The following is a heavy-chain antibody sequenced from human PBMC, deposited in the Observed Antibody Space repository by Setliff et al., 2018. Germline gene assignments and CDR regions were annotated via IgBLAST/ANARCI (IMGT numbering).Heavy chain of an antibody. CDR2: IIPILGIA. J-gene: IGHJ3*02. V-gene: IGHV1-69*10. CDR1: GGTFSSYA. Sequence: GASVKVSCKASGGTFSSYAISWVRQAPGQGLEWMGGIIPILGIANYAQKFQGRVTITADKSTSTAYMELSSLRSEDTAVYYCARVRESGGLLSNAFDIWGQGTMVTVSS. CDR3: ARVRESGGLLSNAFDI. D-gene: IGHD1-26*01.